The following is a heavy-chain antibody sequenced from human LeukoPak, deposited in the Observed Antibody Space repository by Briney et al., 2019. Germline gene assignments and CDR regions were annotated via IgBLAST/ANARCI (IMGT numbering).Heavy chain of an antibody. CDR2: IYSGGST. V-gene: IGHV3-53*01. Sequence: PGGSLRLSCAASGFTVSSNYMSWVRQAPGKGLEWVSVIYSGGSTYYADSVKGRFTISGDNSKNTLYLQMNSLRAEDTAVYYCARESNGGKIDYWGQGTLVTVSS. J-gene: IGHJ4*02. D-gene: IGHD4-23*01. CDR3: ARESNGGKIDY. CDR1: GFTVSSNY.